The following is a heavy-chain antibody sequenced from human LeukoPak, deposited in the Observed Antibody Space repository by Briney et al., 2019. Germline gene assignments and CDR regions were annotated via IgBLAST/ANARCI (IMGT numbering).Heavy chain of an antibody. CDR2: IKPDGSEK. J-gene: IGHJ4*02. CDR3: ARDRDWSFDS. D-gene: IGHD3/OR15-3a*01. V-gene: IGHV3-7*05. Sequence: GGSLRLSCADSGITFSGNWMIWVRQAPGKGLEWVAHIKPDGSEKYYVDSVRGRFTISRDNAENSLYLEMNSLRAEDTAVYFCARDRDWSFDSWGQGTLVTVSS. CDR1: GITFSGNW.